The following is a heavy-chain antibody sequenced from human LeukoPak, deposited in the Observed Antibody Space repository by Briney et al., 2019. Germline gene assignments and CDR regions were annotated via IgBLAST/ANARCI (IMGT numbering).Heavy chain of an antibody. CDR3: AKDRTDDILTGYYMDNWFDP. Sequence: PGGSLRLSCAASGFTFSSYDMNWVRQAPGKGLEWVSSISTSSSYIYYADSVKGRFTISRDNAKNSLYLQMNSLRAEDTAVYYCAKDRTDDILTGYYMDNWFDPWGQGTLVTVSS. D-gene: IGHD3-9*01. V-gene: IGHV3-21*01. J-gene: IGHJ5*02. CDR2: ISTSSSYI. CDR1: GFTFSSYD.